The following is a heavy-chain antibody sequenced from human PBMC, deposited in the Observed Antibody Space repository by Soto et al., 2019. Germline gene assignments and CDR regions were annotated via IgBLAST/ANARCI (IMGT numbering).Heavy chain of an antibody. CDR3: ARDNGREQYYDSSGYWYYFDY. CDR2: IYYSGST. Sequence: PSETLSLTCTVSGGSISSYYWSWIRQPPGKGLEWIGCIYYSGSTNYNPSLKSRVTISVDTSKNQFSLKLSSVTAADTAVYYCARDNGREQYYDSSGYWYYFDYWGQGTLVTVSS. J-gene: IGHJ4*02. D-gene: IGHD3-22*01. CDR1: GGSISSYY. V-gene: IGHV4-59*01.